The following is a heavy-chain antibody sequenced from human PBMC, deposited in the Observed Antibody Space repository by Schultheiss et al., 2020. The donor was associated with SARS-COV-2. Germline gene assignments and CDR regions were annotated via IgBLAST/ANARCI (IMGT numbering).Heavy chain of an antibody. V-gene: IGHV3-33*08. CDR2: IWYDGSNK. Sequence: GGSLRLSCAASGFTFSSYGMHWVRQAPGKGLEWVAVIWYDGSNKYYADSVKGRFTISRDNSKNTLYLQMNSLRAEDTAVYYCARDGSIAAWVGYFDYWGQGTLVTVSS. D-gene: IGHD6-6*01. CDR1: GFTFSSYG. J-gene: IGHJ4*02. CDR3: ARDGSIAAWVGYFDY.